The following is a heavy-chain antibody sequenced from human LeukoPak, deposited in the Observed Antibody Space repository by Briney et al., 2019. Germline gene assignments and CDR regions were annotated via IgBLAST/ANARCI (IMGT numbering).Heavy chain of an antibody. CDR1: GFSLSTRGIR. V-gene: IGHV2-70*04. J-gene: IGHJ4*02. CDR2: IDWDDDK. Sequence: SGPTLVNPTQTLTPTCTFSGFSLSTRGIRVSWIRQPAGKALEWLARIDWDDDKFYSTSLKTRLTISKVTSKNQVVLTMTNMDPMDTAAYYRLRVTGPTFVEYWGQGTLFTVSS. CDR3: LRVTGPTFVEY.